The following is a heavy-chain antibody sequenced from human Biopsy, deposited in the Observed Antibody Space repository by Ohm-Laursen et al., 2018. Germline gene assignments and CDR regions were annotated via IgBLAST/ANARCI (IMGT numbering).Heavy chain of an antibody. Sequence: ASVKVSCKTSGYIFTSYYIHWVRQAPGQGLEWMGWISPKRGGTNYAQKFQGNITMTKNTSMSTAYMEMSRLRSDDTAVYYCARFPLGAYDSSGSYRAVENWYFDLWGRGTLVTVSS. CDR1: GYIFTSYY. CDR2: ISPKRGGT. CDR3: ARFPLGAYDSSGSYRAVENWYFDL. V-gene: IGHV1-2*02. D-gene: IGHD3-22*01. J-gene: IGHJ2*01.